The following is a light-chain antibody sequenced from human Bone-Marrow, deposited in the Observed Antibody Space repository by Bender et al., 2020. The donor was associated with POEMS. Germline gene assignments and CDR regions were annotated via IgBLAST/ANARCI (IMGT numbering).Light chain of an antibody. V-gene: IGLV2-11*01. CDR2: DVT. CDR3: CSYAGSSWV. Sequence: QSALTQPRSVSGSPGQSVNISCIGTSSDVGGYNYVSWYQQYPGKVPKLMISDVTKRPSGVTDRFSGSKSGNTASLTISGLQAEDEADYYCCSYAGSSWVFGGGTKLTVL. CDR1: SSDVGGYNY. J-gene: IGLJ3*02.